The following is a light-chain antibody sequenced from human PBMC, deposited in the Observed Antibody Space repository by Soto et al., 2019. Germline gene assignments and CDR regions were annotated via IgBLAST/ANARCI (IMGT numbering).Light chain of an antibody. V-gene: IGKV3-20*01. CDR3: QQYDVPLFT. J-gene: IGKJ2*01. CDR1: QSLTWNY. CDR2: GVS. Sequence: EVVLTQSPGTLSLSPGDRATLYCRASQSLTWNYLAWYQSKPGQPPRLLVYGVSARATGVPDRFSGSGSGTDFTLTISRLESGDFAVYYCQQYDVPLFTFGQGTKLEIK.